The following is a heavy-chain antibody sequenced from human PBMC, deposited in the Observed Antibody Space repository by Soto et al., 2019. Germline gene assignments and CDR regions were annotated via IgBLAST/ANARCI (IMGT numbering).Heavy chain of an antibody. J-gene: IGHJ4*02. V-gene: IGHV1-18*04. Sequence: QVQLVQSGPEVKEPGASVKISCKASGYTFANSGIIWVRQAPGQGLEWVAWIASNTGNTHYAQKLRGRVTVTTDTSTSAAYLDLRSLTSDDTAFYYCARVDDDIGVTFLSGQYWGQGTLVTVSS. CDR1: GYTFANSG. D-gene: IGHD2-21*02. CDR2: IASNTGNT. CDR3: ARVDDDIGVTFLSGQY.